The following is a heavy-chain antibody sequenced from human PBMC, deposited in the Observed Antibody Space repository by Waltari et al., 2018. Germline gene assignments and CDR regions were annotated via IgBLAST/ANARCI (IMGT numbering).Heavy chain of an antibody. J-gene: IGHJ6*02. V-gene: IGHV1-18*01. CDR3: ARDETLIVVVPAAKDGMDV. CDR2: ISAYNGNT. Sequence: QVQLVQSGAEVKKPGASVKVSCKASGYTFTSYGISWVRQAPGQGLEWMGWISAYNGNTNYAQKLQGGVTMTTDTSTSTAYMELRSLRSDDTAVYYCARDETLIVVVPAAKDGMDVWGQGTTVTVSS. CDR1: GYTFTSYG. D-gene: IGHD2-2*01.